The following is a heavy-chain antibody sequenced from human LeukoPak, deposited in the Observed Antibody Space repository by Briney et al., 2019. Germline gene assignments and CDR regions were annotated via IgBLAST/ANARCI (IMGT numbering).Heavy chain of an antibody. J-gene: IGHJ6*02. CDR1: GYRFNAYY. Sequence: GESLKISCKGSGYRFNAYYIAWVRQMPGKDLEWMGAIYPGDSDTTYSPSLQGQVTISADKSATTAYLQWNSLKASDTAIYYCARLMTLVRGGLKRLPRSCGMDVWGQGTTVTVS. CDR3: ARLMTLVRGGLKRLPRSCGMDV. D-gene: IGHD3-10*01. V-gene: IGHV5-51*01. CDR2: IYPGDSDT.